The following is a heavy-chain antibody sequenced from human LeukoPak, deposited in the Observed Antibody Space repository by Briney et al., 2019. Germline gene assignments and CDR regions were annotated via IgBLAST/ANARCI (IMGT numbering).Heavy chain of an antibody. Sequence: GGSLRLSCTVSGFTVSSNSMSWVRQAPGKGLEWVSFIYSDNTHYSDSVKGRFIISRDNSKNTLYLQMNSLGAEDTAVYYCARRAGAYSHPYDYWGQGTLVTVSS. CDR3: ARRAGAYSHPYDY. J-gene: IGHJ4*02. D-gene: IGHD4/OR15-4a*01. V-gene: IGHV3-53*01. CDR1: GFTVSSNS. CDR2: IYSDNT.